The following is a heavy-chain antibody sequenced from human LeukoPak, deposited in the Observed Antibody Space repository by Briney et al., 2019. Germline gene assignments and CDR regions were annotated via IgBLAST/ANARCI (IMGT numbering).Heavy chain of an antibody. CDR3: ARRAGGYSHPYDY. Sequence: GGSLRLSCAVSGFTVSGNYMSWVRQSPGKGLEWVSLIYSGGTTYYADSVKGRFTISRDNSKNTLYLQMNSLRAEDTAVYYCARRAGGYSHPYDYWGQGILVTVSS. D-gene: IGHD4-23*01. CDR1: GFTVSGNY. V-gene: IGHV3-53*01. J-gene: IGHJ4*02. CDR2: IYSGGTT.